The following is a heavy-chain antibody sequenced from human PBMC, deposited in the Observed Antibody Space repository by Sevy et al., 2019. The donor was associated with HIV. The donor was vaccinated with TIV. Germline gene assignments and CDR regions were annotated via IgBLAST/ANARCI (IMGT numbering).Heavy chain of an antibody. V-gene: IGHV4-34*01. J-gene: IGHJ3*02. CDR1: GGSFSGYY. CDR2: INHSGST. Sequence: SETLSLTCAVYGGSFSGYYWSWIRQPPGKGLEWIGEINHSGSTNYNPSLKSRVTISVDTSKNQFSLKLSSVTAADTAVYYCARATGPRFDYGDPYAFDIWGQGTMVTVSS. D-gene: IGHD4-17*01. CDR3: ARATGPRFDYGDPYAFDI.